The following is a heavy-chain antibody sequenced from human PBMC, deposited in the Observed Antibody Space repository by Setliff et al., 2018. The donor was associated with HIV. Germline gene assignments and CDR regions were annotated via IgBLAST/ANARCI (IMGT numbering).Heavy chain of an antibody. D-gene: IGHD3-3*01. Sequence: SETLSLTCDVSGGSISSNSWWTWVRQSPGKGLEWIGSAYFNGITHDNPSLKSRVTTSVDTSRNQFFLHLSSVTAADTAIYYCVTVVQDDLGVALFDYWGQGALVTVSS. J-gene: IGHJ4*02. CDR1: GGSISSNSW. CDR3: VTVVQDDLGVALFDY. V-gene: IGHV4-4*02. CDR2: AYFNGIT.